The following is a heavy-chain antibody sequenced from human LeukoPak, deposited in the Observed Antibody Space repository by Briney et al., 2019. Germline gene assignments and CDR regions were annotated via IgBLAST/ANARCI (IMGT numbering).Heavy chain of an antibody. V-gene: IGHV3-23*01. CDR3: AKAPVTSCRGAYCYPFDS. CDR1: GFTFRTYA. CDR2: TSSSDAGA. D-gene: IGHD2-21*01. Sequence: GGSLRVSCAASGFTFRTYAMSWVRQTPGKGLEWVAATSSSDAGAYHADSVRGRFTISRDNSKNTLYLQMNSLRAEDAAVDFCAKAPVTSCRGAYCYPFDSWGQGTLVTVSS. J-gene: IGHJ4*02.